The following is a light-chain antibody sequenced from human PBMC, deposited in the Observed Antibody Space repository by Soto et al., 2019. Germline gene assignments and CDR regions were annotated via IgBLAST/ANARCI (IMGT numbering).Light chain of an antibody. CDR1: HSIISW. V-gene: IGKV1-5*01. CDR2: DAS. Sequence: DIQMTQSPSTLSASVGDRVTITCRASHSIISWLAWYQQKPGKAPKLLIYDASRLESGVPAMFSGSGSGTEFTLPISSLQPDAFATSYCQQYNSSSPFTFGPGTKWIS. CDR3: QQYNSSSPFT. J-gene: IGKJ3*01.